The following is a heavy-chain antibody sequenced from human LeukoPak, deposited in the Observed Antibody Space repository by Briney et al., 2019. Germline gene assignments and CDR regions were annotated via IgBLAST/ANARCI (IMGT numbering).Heavy chain of an antibody. V-gene: IGHV1-69*05. J-gene: IGHJ4*02. CDR1: GGTFSSYA. CDR3: ARRPTRGYSGYDYFGY. CDR2: IIPIFGTA. D-gene: IGHD5-12*01. Sequence: GASVKVSCKASGGTFSSYAISWVRQAPGQGLEWVGGIIPIFGTANYAQKFQGRVTITTDESTSTAYVELSSLRSEDTAVYYCARRPTRGYSGYDYFGYWGQGTLVTVSS.